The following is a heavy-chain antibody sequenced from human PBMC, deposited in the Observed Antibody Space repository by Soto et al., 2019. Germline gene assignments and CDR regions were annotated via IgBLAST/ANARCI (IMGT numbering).Heavy chain of an antibody. CDR2: IIPIFGTA. V-gene: IGHV1-69*13. CDR3: ARTPYGLVSGWFDP. Sequence: SVKVSCKVSGGTFSSYAISWVRQAPGQGLEWMGGIIPIFGTANYAQKFQGRVTITADESTSTAYMELSSLRSEDTAVYYCARTPYGLVSGWFDPWGQGTLVTVSS. J-gene: IGHJ5*02. D-gene: IGHD3-10*01. CDR1: GGTFSSYA.